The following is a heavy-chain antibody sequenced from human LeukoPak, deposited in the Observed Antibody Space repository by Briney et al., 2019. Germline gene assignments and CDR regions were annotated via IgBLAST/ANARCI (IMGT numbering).Heavy chain of an antibody. Sequence: ASVKVSCKASGYTFTSYYIHWVRQAPGQGLEWMGLINPSGGSTTYTLKFQGRVTMTRDTSISTAYMELSRLRSDDTAVYYCARSDQFTYYMDVWGKGTTVTVSS. V-gene: IGHV1-46*01. D-gene: IGHD3-16*01. CDR2: INPSGGST. J-gene: IGHJ6*03. CDR1: GYTFTSYY. CDR3: ARSDQFTYYMDV.